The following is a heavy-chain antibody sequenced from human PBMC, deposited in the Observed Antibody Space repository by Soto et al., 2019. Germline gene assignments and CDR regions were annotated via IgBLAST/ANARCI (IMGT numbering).Heavy chain of an antibody. V-gene: IGHV3-20*01. J-gene: IGHJ4*02. CDR1: GFTFDDYG. Sequence: SGGSLRLSCAASGFTFDDYGISWVRQAPGKGLDWVSGINWNGGSTGYADSVKGRFTISRDNAKNSLYLQMNSLRAEDTALYHCARVKREGGSGYDMEYYFDYWGQGTLVTVSS. D-gene: IGHD5-12*01. CDR2: INWNGGST. CDR3: ARVKREGGSGYDMEYYFDY.